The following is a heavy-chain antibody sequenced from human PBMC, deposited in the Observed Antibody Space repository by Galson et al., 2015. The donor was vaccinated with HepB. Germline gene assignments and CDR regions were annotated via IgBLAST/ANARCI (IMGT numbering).Heavy chain of an antibody. V-gene: IGHV3-23*01. CDR3: AKYSSGWSSPAGRRLDC. CDR2: ISGGGVST. CDR1: GFTFSSYA. D-gene: IGHD6-19*01. Sequence: SLRLSCAASGFTFSSYAMSWVRQAPGKGLERVSAISGGGVSTFYVDSVKGRFNISRDNSKNTLFLQVNSLRADDPAIYYCAKYSSGWSSPAGRRLDCWGQGTLVTVSS. J-gene: IGHJ4*02.